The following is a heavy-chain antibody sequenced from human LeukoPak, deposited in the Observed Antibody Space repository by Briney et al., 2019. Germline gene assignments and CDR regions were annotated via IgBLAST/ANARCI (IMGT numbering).Heavy chain of an antibody. J-gene: IGHJ4*02. CDR3: AKDGYYDSSGYTVGCLDY. CDR1: GFTFTDYA. D-gene: IGHD3-22*01. Sequence: GGSLRLSCAASGFTFTDYAMSWVRQAPGKGLEWVSGISGSGDNTFFTDSVKGRFTISRDNSKNTLYLQMNSLRAEDTAVYYCAKDGYYDSSGYTVGCLDYWGQGTLVTVSS. CDR2: ISGSGDNT. V-gene: IGHV3-23*01.